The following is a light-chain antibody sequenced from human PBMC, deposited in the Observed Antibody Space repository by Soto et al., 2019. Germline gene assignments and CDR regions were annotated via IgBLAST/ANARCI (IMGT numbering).Light chain of an antibody. Sequence: QSVLTQPPSVSGAPGQRVTVSCTGSSSNIGAGYDVHWYQQLPGTAPKLLIYGNTNRPSGVPDRFSGSKSGTSCSLAITGLQPEDEADYYCQSYDSSLTGAVFGGGTQLTVL. J-gene: IGLJ2*01. CDR1: SSNIGAGYD. V-gene: IGLV1-40*01. CDR3: QSYDSSLTGAV. CDR2: GNT.